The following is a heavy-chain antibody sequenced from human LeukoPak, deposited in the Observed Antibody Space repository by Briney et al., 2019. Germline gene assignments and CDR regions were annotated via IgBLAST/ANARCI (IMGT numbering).Heavy chain of an antibody. CDR2: IHYDGRT. J-gene: IGHJ4*02. V-gene: IGHV4-59*08. CDR3: ARHLNGGTHRLDN. CDR1: GASMSGQH. D-gene: IGHD2-8*01. Sequence: SETLSLTCTVSGASMSGQHWSWIRQAPGKVLEWIAWIHYDGRTNYNPSLKSRLSLSVDTSTNQFSLSLNSVTAADPAVYFCARHLNGGTHRLDNWGPGIRVIV.